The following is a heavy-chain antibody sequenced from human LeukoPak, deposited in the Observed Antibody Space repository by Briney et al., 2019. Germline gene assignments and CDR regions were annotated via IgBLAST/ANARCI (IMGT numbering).Heavy chain of an antibody. CDR2: IYYSGST. Sequence: SETLSLTCTVSGGSISSSSYYWGWIRQPPGKGLEWIGSIYYSGSTYYNPSLKSRVTISVDTSKTQFSLKLSSVTAADTAVYYCASPYYYDSSGYTGAFDIWGQGTMVTVSS. CDR1: GGSISSSSYY. D-gene: IGHD3-22*01. V-gene: IGHV4-39*01. J-gene: IGHJ3*02. CDR3: ASPYYYDSSGYTGAFDI.